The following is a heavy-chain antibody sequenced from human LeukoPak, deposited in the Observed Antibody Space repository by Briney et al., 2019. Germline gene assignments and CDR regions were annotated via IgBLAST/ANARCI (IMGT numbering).Heavy chain of an antibody. D-gene: IGHD2-2*01. CDR3: ARADIVVVPAAAKKYYFDY. CDR1: GGSISSYY. CDR2: IYYSGST. J-gene: IGHJ4*02. Sequence: SETLSLTCTVSGGSISSYYWSWIRQPPGKGLEWIGYIYYSGSTNYNPSLKSRVTISVDTSKNQFSLKLSSVTAADTAVYYCARADIVVVPAAAKKYYFDYWGQGTLVTVSS. V-gene: IGHV4-59*01.